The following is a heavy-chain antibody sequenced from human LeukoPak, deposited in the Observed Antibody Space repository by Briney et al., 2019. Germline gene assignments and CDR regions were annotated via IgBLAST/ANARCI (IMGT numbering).Heavy chain of an antibody. CDR3: ARGGYYNSGSFPDY. CDR1: GYTFSSYG. D-gene: IGHD3-10*01. Sequence: ASVKVSCKASGYTFSSYGINWVRQAPGQGLEWMGWVSPYNGGTYYAQRLQGRVTMATDTSTSTAYMELRGLRSDDTAVYYCARGGYYNSGSFPDYWGQGTLVTVSS. J-gene: IGHJ4*02. V-gene: IGHV1-18*01. CDR2: VSPYNGGT.